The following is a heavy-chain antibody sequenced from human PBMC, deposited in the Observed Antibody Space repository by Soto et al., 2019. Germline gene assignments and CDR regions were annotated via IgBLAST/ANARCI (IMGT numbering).Heavy chain of an antibody. CDR3: ATLLSSGDSSGYRAFDY. CDR1: GYTLTELS. Sequence: ASVKVSCKVSGYTLTELSMHWVRQAPGKGLEWMGGFDPEDGETIYAQKFQGRVTMTEDTSTDTAYMELSSLRSEDTAVYYCATLLSSGDSSGYRAFDYWGQGTLVTVSS. CDR2: FDPEDGET. V-gene: IGHV1-24*01. J-gene: IGHJ4*02. D-gene: IGHD3-22*01.